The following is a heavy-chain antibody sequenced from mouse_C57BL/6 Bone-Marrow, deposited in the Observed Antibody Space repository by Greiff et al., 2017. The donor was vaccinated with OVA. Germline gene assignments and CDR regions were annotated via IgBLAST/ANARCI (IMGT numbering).Heavy chain of an antibody. CDR1: GYTFTDYY. Sequence: EVQLQQSGPELVKPGASVKISCKASGYTFTDYYMNWVKQSHGKSLEWIGDINPNNGGTSSNQKFKGNATLTVDKSSSTANRELRGLTSENSAVSDCERGYYGSSYDGYFDYWGQGTTLTVSS. J-gene: IGHJ2*01. D-gene: IGHD1-1*01. CDR2: INPNNGGT. CDR3: ERGYYGSSYDGYFDY. V-gene: IGHV1-26*01.